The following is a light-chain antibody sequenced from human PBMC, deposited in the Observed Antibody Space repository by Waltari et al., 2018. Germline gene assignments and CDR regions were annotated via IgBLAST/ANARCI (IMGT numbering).Light chain of an antibody. CDR3: QQYYSTPPLT. Sequence: DIVMTQSPDSLAVSLGERVTIHCKSSQSVLYSATNKNYLAWYQQKPGQPPKLLIYWASTRESGVPDRFSGSGSGTDFTLTISSLQAEDVAVYYCQQYYSTPPLTFGGGTKVEIK. CDR1: QSVLYSATNKNY. V-gene: IGKV4-1*01. J-gene: IGKJ4*01. CDR2: WAS.